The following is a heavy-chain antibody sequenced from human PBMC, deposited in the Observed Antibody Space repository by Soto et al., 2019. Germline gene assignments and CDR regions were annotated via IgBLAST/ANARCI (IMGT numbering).Heavy chain of an antibody. V-gene: IGHV1-69*13. D-gene: IGHD5-12*01. CDR2: IIPIFGTA. J-gene: IGHJ6*02. Sequence: SVKVSCKASGGTFSSYAISCVRQAPGQGLEWMGGIIPIFGTANYAQKFQGRVTITADESTSTAYMELSSLRSEDTAVYYCASSVAKYYYYGMDVWGQGTTVTVSS. CDR3: ASSVAKYYYYGMDV. CDR1: GGTFSSYA.